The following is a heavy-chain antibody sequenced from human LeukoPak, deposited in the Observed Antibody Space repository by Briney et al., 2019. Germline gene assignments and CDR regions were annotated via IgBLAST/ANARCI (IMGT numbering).Heavy chain of an antibody. CDR1: GYTFINYA. J-gene: IGHJ4*02. V-gene: IGHV1-3*01. CDR2: INPYNGDT. CDR3: ARGSSSDWPLEY. D-gene: IGHD6-19*01. Sequence: ASVKVSCKVSGYTFINYAIHWVRQAPGQRLEWMGWINPYNGDTEYSQKLQGRITITKDTSATTAYMDLSTLRSEDTAVYYCARGSSSDWPLEYWGRGTLVTVSS.